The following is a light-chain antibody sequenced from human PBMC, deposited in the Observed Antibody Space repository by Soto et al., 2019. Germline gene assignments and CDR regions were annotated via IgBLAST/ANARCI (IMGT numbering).Light chain of an antibody. V-gene: IGKV3D-15*01. CDR1: QDVNIY. CDR2: GAS. Sequence: EILMTQSPATLSVAAGERATLSCRANQDVNIYLAWYQQKHGQAPRLLISGASTRATGIPARFSGSGSGTEFTLTISSLQSEDVAVYYFQQYGNCPLTFGGGTNVEIK. CDR3: QQYGNCPLT. J-gene: IGKJ4*01.